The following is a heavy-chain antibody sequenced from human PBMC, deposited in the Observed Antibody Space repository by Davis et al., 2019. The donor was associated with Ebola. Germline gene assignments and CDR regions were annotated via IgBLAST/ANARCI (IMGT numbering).Heavy chain of an antibody. V-gene: IGHV5-51*01. D-gene: IGHD4-17*01. CDR3: ASHHDNADYSGLGSFDI. CDR2: IHRGDSDT. Sequence: GESLKISCKASGNSFSSHWIGWVRQLPGKGLEWMGIIHRGDSDTRYSPSSLGQVIISADKSISTVYLQWNSLKASDTAMYYCASHHDNADYSGLGSFDIWGQGTMVTVSS. CDR1: GNSFSSHW. J-gene: IGHJ3*02.